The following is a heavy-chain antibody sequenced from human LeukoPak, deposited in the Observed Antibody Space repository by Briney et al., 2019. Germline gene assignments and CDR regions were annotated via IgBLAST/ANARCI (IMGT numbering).Heavy chain of an antibody. D-gene: IGHD6-13*01. CDR3: ARDAAAAGTAFDY. CDR1: GFTFNTFW. CDR2: IDEDGSEK. Sequence: GGSLRLSCAASGFTFNTFWMSWVRQAPGKGLEWVANIDEDGSEKYYVESVKGRFTISRDNAKNTLYLQMNSLRAEDTAVYYCARDAAAAGTAFDYWGQGTPVTVSS. V-gene: IGHV3-7*01. J-gene: IGHJ4*02.